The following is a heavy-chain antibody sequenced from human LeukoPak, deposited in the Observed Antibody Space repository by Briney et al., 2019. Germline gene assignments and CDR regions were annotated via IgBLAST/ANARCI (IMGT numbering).Heavy chain of an antibody. J-gene: IGHJ4*02. V-gene: IGHV3-23*01. Sequence: PGGSLRLSCVASGFIFSNYAMSWVRQAPGKGLEWVSSISGRGGSTYYADSVKDRFTISRDNSKNTLYLQMNSLRAEDTAVYYCARVRQSGSPLDYWGQGTLVTVSS. CDR3: ARVRQSGSPLDY. CDR1: GFIFSNYA. D-gene: IGHD1-26*01. CDR2: ISGRGGST.